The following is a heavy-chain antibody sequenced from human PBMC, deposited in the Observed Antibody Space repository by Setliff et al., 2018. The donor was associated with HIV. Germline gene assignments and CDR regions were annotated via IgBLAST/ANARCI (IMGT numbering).Heavy chain of an antibody. J-gene: IGHJ1*01. D-gene: IGHD6-6*01. Sequence: PSETLSLTCTVSGGSISSGSYYWSWIRQPAGKGLEWIGRIYTSGSTNYNPSLKSRVTISVDTSKKQFSLKVNSVTAADTAVYYCARDPAPSSSASYFQHWGQGTPVTVSS. V-gene: IGHV4-61*02. CDR3: ARDPAPSSSASYFQH. CDR2: IYTSGST. CDR1: GGSISSGSYY.